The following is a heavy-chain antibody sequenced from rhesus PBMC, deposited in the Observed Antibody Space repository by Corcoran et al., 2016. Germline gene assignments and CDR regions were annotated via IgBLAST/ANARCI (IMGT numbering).Heavy chain of an antibody. J-gene: IGHJ4*01. CDR3: ARSSSGSWNGDFDY. CDR2: IGGSSGST. D-gene: IGHD6-25*01. V-gene: IGHV4-165*02. CDR1: GGSLIGYS. Sequence: QVQLQESGPGLVQTSETLSLPCALSGGSLIGYSWNWSRQPPGKGLEGIGYIGGSSGSTYDNPSLKSRVTISTYTSKNQFSLKLSSVTAADTAVYYCARSSSGSWNGDFDYWGQGVLVTVSS.